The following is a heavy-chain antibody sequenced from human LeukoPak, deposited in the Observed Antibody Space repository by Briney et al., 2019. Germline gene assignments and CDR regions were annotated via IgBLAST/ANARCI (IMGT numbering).Heavy chain of an antibody. J-gene: IGHJ4*02. CDR1: GYTFTGYY. Sequence: ASVKVSCKASGYTFTGYYMHWVRQAPGQGLEWMGWINPNSGGTNYAQKFQGWVTMTRDTSISTAYMELSRLRSDDTAVYYCARSLGASISPNDYRGQGTLVTVSS. V-gene: IGHV1-2*04. D-gene: IGHD6-6*01. CDR3: ARSLGASISPNDY. CDR2: INPNSGGT.